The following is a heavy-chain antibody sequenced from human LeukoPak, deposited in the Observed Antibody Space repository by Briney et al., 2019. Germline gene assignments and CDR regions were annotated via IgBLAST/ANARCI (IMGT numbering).Heavy chain of an antibody. J-gene: IGHJ5*02. CDR1: GSRFTNYW. CDR2: IYPGDSDT. Sequence: GESLKISCKGSGSRFTNYWIGWVRQMPGKGLEWMGIIYPGDSDTRYSPSFQGQVTVSADRSISTAYLQWSSLKASDTAMYYCARYAPAGGFDPWGQGTLVTVSS. D-gene: IGHD1-26*01. V-gene: IGHV5-51*01. CDR3: ARYAPAGGFDP.